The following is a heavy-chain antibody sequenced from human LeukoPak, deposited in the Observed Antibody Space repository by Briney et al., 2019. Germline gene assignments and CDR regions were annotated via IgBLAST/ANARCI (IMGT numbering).Heavy chain of an antibody. CDR1: GYTFTDYY. V-gene: IGHV1-2*04. CDR2: INPNSGGT. CDR3: ARGPTFGGVIAHGYDY. D-gene: IGHD3-16*01. Sequence: GASVKVSCKASGYTFTDYYMHWVRQAPGQGLEWMGWINPNSGGTNYAQKFQGWVTMTRDTSISTAYMELSRLRSDDTAVYYCARGPTFGGVIAHGYDYWGQGTLVTVSS. J-gene: IGHJ4*02.